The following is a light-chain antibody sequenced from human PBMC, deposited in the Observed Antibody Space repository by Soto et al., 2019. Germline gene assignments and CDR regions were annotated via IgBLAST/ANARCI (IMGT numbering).Light chain of an antibody. CDR1: QYVGSR. V-gene: IGKV3-15*01. Sequence: EIVLTQSPATLSSSPGETATLSCRASQYVGSRLAWYQHKPGQAPRLLIFGASNRATGIPARFSGSGSGTEFTLTISSLQSEDFAVYYCQQYNNWPTWTFGQGTKVDIK. J-gene: IGKJ1*01. CDR3: QQYNNWPTWT. CDR2: GAS.